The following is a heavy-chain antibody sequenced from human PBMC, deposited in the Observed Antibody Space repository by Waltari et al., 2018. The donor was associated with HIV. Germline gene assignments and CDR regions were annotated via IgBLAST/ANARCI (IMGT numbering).Heavy chain of an antibody. D-gene: IGHD4-17*01. Sequence: QGQLVESGGALVQPGKSLRLSCSASGFPLRNYAMHWVRQAPGKGMGWVSVISHAGSNDKYGDSVKGRFTISRDNSKNTLYLEMNTLRAEDTAVYYCARVGYGDYLEYWGQGTLVIVSS. V-gene: IGHV3-30-3*01. CDR1: GFPLRNYA. CDR2: ISHAGSND. J-gene: IGHJ4*02. CDR3: ARVGYGDYLEY.